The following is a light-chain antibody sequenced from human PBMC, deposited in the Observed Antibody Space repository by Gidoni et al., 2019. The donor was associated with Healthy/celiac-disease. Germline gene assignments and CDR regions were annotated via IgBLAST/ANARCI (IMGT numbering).Light chain of an antibody. J-gene: IGKJ1*01. CDR3: QQYYSTPRWT. CDR2: WAS. Sequence: DIVMTQSPDSLAVSLGERATINCKSSQSVLYSPNNKNYLAWYQQKPGQPPKLLIYWASTRESGVPDRFSGSGSGTDVTLTISSLQAEDVAVYYCQQYYSTPRWTFGQGTKVEIK. V-gene: IGKV4-1*01. CDR1: QSVLYSPNNKNY.